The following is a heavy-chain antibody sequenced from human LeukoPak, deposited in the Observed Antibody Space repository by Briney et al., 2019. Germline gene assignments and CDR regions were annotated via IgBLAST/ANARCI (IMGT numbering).Heavy chain of an antibody. CDR3: ARPGGPYRVGSFDY. D-gene: IGHD3-10*01. V-gene: IGHV4-59*08. CDR1: GGSISDYY. Sequence: SETLSLTCTASGGSISDYYWNWIRQPPGKGLEWIGYIYYSGDTNYNPSLKGRVTISVDTSKNQFSLRLSPVTAADTAMYYCARPGGPYRVGSFDYWGQGALVTVSS. J-gene: IGHJ4*02. CDR2: IYYSGDT.